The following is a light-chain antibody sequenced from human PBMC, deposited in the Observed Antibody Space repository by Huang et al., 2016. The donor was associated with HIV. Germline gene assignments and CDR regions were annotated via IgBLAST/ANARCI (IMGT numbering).Light chain of an antibody. V-gene: IGKV3-20*01. Sequence: EIVLTQSPGTLSLSPGERATLPCRASPSVTNNYLAWYQQKPGQAPRLVIYGASSRASGIPDRFSGSGSGTDFTLTISRLEPDDFVVYYCQQYGGSPRTFGRGTKLEIK. J-gene: IGKJ2*01. CDR3: QQYGGSPRT. CDR1: PSVTNNY. CDR2: GAS.